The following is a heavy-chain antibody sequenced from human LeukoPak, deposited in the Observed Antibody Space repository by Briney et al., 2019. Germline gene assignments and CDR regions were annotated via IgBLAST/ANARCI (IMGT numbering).Heavy chain of an antibody. CDR1: GFTVSSNY. CDR3: ARDLAAAAGTWTIVY. V-gene: IGHV3-7*01. CDR2: IKQDGSEK. D-gene: IGHD6-13*01. J-gene: IGHJ4*02. Sequence: GGSLRLSCAASGFTVSSNYMSWVRQAPGKGLEWVANIKQDGSEKYYVDSVKGRFTISRDNAKNSLYLQMNSLRAEDTAVYYCARDLAAAAGTWTIVYWGQGTLVTVSS.